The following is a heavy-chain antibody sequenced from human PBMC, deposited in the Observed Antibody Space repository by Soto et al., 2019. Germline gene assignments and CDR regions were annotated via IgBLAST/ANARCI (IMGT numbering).Heavy chain of an antibody. Sequence: RASVKVSCKASGYTFTGYYMHWVRQAPGQGLEWMGWINPNSGGTNYAQKFQGRVTMTRDTSISTAYMELSRLRSDDTAVYYCARPPAAGIWFDPWGQGTLVTVSS. V-gene: IGHV1-2*02. J-gene: IGHJ5*02. CDR3: ARPPAAGIWFDP. CDR1: GYTFTGYY. D-gene: IGHD6-13*01. CDR2: INPNSGGT.